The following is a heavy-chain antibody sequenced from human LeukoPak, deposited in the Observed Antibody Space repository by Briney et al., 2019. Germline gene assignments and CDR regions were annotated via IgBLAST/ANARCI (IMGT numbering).Heavy chain of an antibody. CDR2: IYSGGST. CDR3: ARGGSYSAASFDY. J-gene: IGHJ4*02. V-gene: IGHV3-53*01. D-gene: IGHD1-26*01. CDR1: GFTVSSDY. Sequence: PGGSLRLSCAASGFTVSSDYMSWVRQAPGKGLEWVSVIYSGGSTYYADSVKGRFTISRDNSKNTLYLQMKSLRVEDTDVYYCARGGSYSAASFDYWGQGTLVTVSS.